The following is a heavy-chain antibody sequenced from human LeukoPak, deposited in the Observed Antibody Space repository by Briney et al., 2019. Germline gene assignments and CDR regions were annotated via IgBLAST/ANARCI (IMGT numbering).Heavy chain of an antibody. D-gene: IGHD4-11*01. CDR3: ARGRYTVTKYYFDY. CDR2: IKQDGSEK. J-gene: IGHJ4*02. CDR1: GFTFSSYW. Sequence: GVSLRLSCAASGFTFSSYWMSWVRQAPGKGLEWVANIKQDGSEKFYVDSVKGRFTISRDNAKNSLYLQMNSLRAEDTAVYYCARGRYTVTKYYFDYWGQGTLVTVSS. V-gene: IGHV3-7*01.